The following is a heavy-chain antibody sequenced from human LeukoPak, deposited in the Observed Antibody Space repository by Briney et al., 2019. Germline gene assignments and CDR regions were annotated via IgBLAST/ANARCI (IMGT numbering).Heavy chain of an antibody. Sequence: SETLSLTCIVSGGSISCYYWSCIRQPPGKGLEWIGYVYYSGTTSYNPSLKSRVTILGDTSKNQFSLRMSTVTAADTAVYYCARVGSGSGSYYLYYYYGMDVWGQGTTVTVSS. CDR2: VYYSGTT. CDR3: ARVGSGSGSYYLYYYYGMDV. V-gene: IGHV4-59*08. CDR1: GGSISCYY. J-gene: IGHJ6*02. D-gene: IGHD3-10*01.